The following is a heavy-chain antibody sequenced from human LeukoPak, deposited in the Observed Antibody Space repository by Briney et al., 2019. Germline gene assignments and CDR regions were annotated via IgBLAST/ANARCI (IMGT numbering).Heavy chain of an antibody. D-gene: IGHD6-6*01. Sequence: GGSLRLSCAASGFTFSSYAMSWVRQAPGKGLEWVSAISGSGGSTYYVDSVKGRFTISRDNSKNTLYLQMNSLRAEDTAVYYCAKARAARTHYYYYKDVWGKGTTVTVPS. CDR2: ISGSGGST. J-gene: IGHJ6*03. CDR1: GFTFSSYA. CDR3: AKARAARTHYYYYKDV. V-gene: IGHV3-23*01.